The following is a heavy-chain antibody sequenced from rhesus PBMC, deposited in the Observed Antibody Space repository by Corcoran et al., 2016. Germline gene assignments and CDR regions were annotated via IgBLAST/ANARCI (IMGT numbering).Heavy chain of an antibody. V-gene: IGHV3-22*01. CDR3: AKGAMWGYYFDY. CDR1: GFTFSSYY. CDR2: INTGGGIT. Sequence: EVQLVESGGGLVQPGGSLRLSCTGSGFTFSSYYMYWIRQAPGKGLQWVSAINTGGGITWYTDSVKGRFTISKENAKNTLYLQMNSLRAEDTAVYYCAKGAMWGYYFDYWGQGVLVTVSS. D-gene: IGHD2-2*01. J-gene: IGHJ4*01.